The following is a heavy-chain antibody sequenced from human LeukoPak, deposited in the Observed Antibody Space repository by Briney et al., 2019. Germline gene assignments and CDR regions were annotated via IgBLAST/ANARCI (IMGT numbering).Heavy chain of an antibody. CDR3: AREVLLLVEPAANTVDY. D-gene: IGHD2-2*01. V-gene: IGHV3-53*01. CDR2: IYSGDST. J-gene: IGHJ4*02. CDR1: GFTVSSNY. Sequence: GGSLRLSCAASGFTVSSNYMSWVRQAPGEGLEWVSVIYSGDSTYYADSVKGRFTVSRDNGKNSLFLQMNNLRLEDTAVYFCAREVLLLVEPAANTVDYWGQGTRVIVSS.